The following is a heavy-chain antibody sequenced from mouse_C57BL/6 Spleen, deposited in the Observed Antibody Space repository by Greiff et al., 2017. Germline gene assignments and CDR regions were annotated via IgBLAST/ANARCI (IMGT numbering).Heavy chain of an antibody. D-gene: IGHD1-1*01. CDR3: ARKSTVVATTDY. V-gene: IGHV1-69*01. Sequence: QVQLQQPGAELVMPGASVKLSCKASGYTFTSYWMHWVKQRPGQGLEWIGEIDPSDSYTNYNQKFKGKSTLTVDKSSSTAYMQLSSLASEDSAVYYWARKSTVVATTDYWGQGTTLTVSS. J-gene: IGHJ2*01. CDR1: GYTFTSYW. CDR2: IDPSDSYT.